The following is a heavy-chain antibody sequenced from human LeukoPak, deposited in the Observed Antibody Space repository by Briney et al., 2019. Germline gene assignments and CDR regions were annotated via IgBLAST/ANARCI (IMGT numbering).Heavy chain of an antibody. J-gene: IGHJ4*02. V-gene: IGHV3-74*01. Sequence: GGSLRLSCAASGFTFSSYWMHWVRQAPGKGLVWVSRINSDGSSTSYADSVKGRFTISRDNAKNTLYLQMNSLRAEDTAVYYCARAHPGDSSGYYYELPHFDYWGQGTLVTVSS. CDR1: GFTFSSYW. D-gene: IGHD3-22*01. CDR3: ARAHPGDSSGYYYELPHFDY. CDR2: INSDGSST.